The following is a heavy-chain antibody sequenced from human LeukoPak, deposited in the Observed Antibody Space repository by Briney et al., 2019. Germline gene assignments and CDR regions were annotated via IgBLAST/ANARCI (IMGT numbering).Heavy chain of an antibody. D-gene: IGHD6-6*01. CDR3: AKDAYSSSSSGFDY. J-gene: IGHJ4*02. V-gene: IGHV3-9*01. CDR2: ISWNSGSI. CDR1: GFTFDDYA. Sequence: GRSLRLSCAASGFTFDDYAMHWVRQAPGKGLEWVSGISWNSGSIGYADSVKGRFTISRDNAKNSLYLQMNSLRAEDTALYYCAKDAYSSSSSGFDYWGQGTLVTVSS.